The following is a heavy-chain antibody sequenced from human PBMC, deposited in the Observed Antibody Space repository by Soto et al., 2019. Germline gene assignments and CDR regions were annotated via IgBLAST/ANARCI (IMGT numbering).Heavy chain of an antibody. CDR2: IYPGDSGA. D-gene: IGHD6-19*01. Sequence: PGESLKISCNGAGYSFTDYWIGWVRQMPGKGLEWMGIIYPGDSGARYSPSFQGQASISADKSVNTAYLQWGSLKASDTAMYYCARQTTGWFGMDVWGQGTTVTVSS. V-gene: IGHV5-51*01. CDR1: GYSFTDYW. CDR3: ARQTTGWFGMDV. J-gene: IGHJ6*02.